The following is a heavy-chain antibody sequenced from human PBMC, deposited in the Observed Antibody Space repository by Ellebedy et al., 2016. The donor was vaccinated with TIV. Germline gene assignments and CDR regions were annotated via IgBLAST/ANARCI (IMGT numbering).Heavy chain of an antibody. CDR2: IKTHNGDT. CDR1: GYAFTSRW. D-gene: IGHD3-10*01. Sequence: AASVKVSCKASGYAFTSRWLHWVRQAPGKGLEWLGLIKTHNGDTIYAQKFQGRVTLTRDTSISTAYMELNRLTPDDTAVYYCARDLGVPDDYWGQGTLVTVSS. J-gene: IGHJ4*02. CDR3: ARDLGVPDDY. V-gene: IGHV1-2*02.